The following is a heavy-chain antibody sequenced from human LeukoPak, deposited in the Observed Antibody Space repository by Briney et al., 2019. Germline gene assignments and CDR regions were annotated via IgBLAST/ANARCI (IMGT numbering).Heavy chain of an antibody. D-gene: IGHD1/OR15-1a*01. CDR3: AHMGQLRYSPVFDY. CDR2: IYWDDDK. J-gene: IGHJ4*02. CDR1: GFSLSTSGVG. V-gene: IGHV2-5*02. Sequence: SGPTLVNPTQTLTLTCTFSGFSLSTSGVGVGWIRQPPGKALEWLALIYWDDDKRYSPSLRSRLTISKDTSKNQVVLTMTNMDPVDTATYYCAHMGQLRYSPVFDYWGQGTLVTVSS.